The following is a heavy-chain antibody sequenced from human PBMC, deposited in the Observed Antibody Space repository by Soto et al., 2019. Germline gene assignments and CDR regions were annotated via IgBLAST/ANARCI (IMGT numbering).Heavy chain of an antibody. J-gene: IGHJ4*02. CDR3: AKDSDTKRGPDY. CDR2: ISVSSDNT. D-gene: IGHD3-10*01. V-gene: IGHV3-23*01. Sequence: EVQLLESGGGLVQPGGSLRLSCAASGFTFSNYAMNWVHQAPGKGLEWVSGISVSSDNTFYADSVKGRFTISRDNSKITLFLQMNSLRAEDTALYYCAKDSDTKRGPDYWGQGTLVTVSS. CDR1: GFTFSNYA.